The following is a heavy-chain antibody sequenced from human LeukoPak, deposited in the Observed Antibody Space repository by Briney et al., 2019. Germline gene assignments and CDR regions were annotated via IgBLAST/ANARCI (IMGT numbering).Heavy chain of an antibody. CDR3: ARAPGGYCGGGSCYSGWFDP. CDR2: ISSSSSYI. J-gene: IGHJ5*02. CDR1: GFTFSSYS. Sequence: GGSLRLSCAASGFTFSSYSMNWVRQAPGKGLEWVSSISSSSSYIYYADSVKGRFTISRDNAKNSLYLQMNSLRDEDTAVYYCARAPGGYCGGGSCYSGWFDPWGQGTLVTVSS. V-gene: IGHV3-21*01. D-gene: IGHD2-15*01.